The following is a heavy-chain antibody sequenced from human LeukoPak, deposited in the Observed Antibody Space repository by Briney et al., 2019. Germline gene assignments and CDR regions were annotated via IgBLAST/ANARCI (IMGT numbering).Heavy chain of an antibody. V-gene: IGHV3-43D*04. CDR1: GFSFGDYG. CDR3: AIDRGIRRLGIYYYYMDV. D-gene: IGHD1-1*01. Sequence: PGGFLRLSCVASGFSFGDYGMHWVRQAPGKGLEWVSRIIWDGSTTDYADSVRGRFTMPRDNSKNSLFLEMNGLTVEDSALYFCAIDRGIRRLGIYYYYMDVWGKGTRVTVSS. CDR2: IIWDGSTT. J-gene: IGHJ6*03.